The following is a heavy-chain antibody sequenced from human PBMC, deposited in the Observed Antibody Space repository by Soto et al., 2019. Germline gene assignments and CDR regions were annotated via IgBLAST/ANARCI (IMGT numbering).Heavy chain of an antibody. CDR3: AKPGRYCSGGSCYEVLDY. J-gene: IGHJ4*02. D-gene: IGHD2-15*01. CDR1: GFTFSSYA. V-gene: IGHV3-23*01. Sequence: GSLRLSCAASGFTFSSYAMTWVRQAPGKGLEWVSAITGSGASTYYADSVKGRFSISRDNSKNTLYLQMNSLRAEDTAVYYCAKPGRYCSGGSCYEVLDYWGQGTPVTVSS. CDR2: ITGSGAST.